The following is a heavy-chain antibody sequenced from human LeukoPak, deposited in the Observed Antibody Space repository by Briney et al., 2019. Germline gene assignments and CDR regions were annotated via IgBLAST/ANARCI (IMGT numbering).Heavy chain of an antibody. J-gene: IGHJ5*02. V-gene: IGHV4-4*02. CDR3: ARDFYCLGGSCPDA. CDR1: GGSISSSNW. Sequence: SGTLSLTCAVSGGSISSSNWWSWVRQPPGKGLEWIGEIYHSGSTNYNPSLKSRVTISVDKSKNQFSLKLSSVTAADTAVYYCARDFYCLGGSCPDAWGSRTLVTVSS. D-gene: IGHD2-15*01. CDR2: IYHSGST.